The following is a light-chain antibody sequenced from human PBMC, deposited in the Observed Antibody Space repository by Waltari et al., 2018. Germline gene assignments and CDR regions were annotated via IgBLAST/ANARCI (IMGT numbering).Light chain of an antibody. Sequence: DIQMTQSPSSVSASVGDRVTITCRASQDISNWLAWYQQKPGKGPNLLIFGAFTLQGGVPSRFSGSGSGTDFTLTISGLQPEDSATYFCQQESSFPPTFGQGTKVEIK. CDR1: QDISNW. J-gene: IGKJ1*01. V-gene: IGKV1-12*01. CDR2: GAF. CDR3: QQESSFPPT.